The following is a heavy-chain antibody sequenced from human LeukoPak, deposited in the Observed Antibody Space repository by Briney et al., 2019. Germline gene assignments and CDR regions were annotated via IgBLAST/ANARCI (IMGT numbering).Heavy chain of an antibody. V-gene: IGHV3-23*03. CDR2: IYSGASPST. D-gene: IGHD3-10*01. CDR1: GFTFSTYA. Sequence: GGSLRLSCAASGFTFSTYAMSWVRQAPGKGLEWVSVIYSGASPSTYYADSVKGRFTISRDNSKNTLFLQMNSLRAEDTAVYYCARDNYYGSGLFGYWGQGTLVTVSS. CDR3: ARDNYYGSGLFGY. J-gene: IGHJ4*02.